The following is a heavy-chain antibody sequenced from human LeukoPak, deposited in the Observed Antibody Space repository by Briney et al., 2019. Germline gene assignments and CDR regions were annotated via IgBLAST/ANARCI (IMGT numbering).Heavy chain of an antibody. CDR2: IYYTGST. CDR3: ARIGYTYGSFDY. CDR1: GGSVYSGSYY. J-gene: IGHJ4*02. V-gene: IGHV4-61*01. Sequence: SQTLSLTCTVSGGSVYSGSYYWSWIRQPPGKGLEWIGYIYYTGSTNYNPSLESRVTISVDTSKNQFSLKLSSVTAADTAVYYCARIGYTYGSFDYWGQGTLVTVSS. D-gene: IGHD5-18*01.